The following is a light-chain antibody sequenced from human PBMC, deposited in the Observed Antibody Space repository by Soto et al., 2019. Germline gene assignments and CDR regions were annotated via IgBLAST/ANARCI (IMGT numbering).Light chain of an antibody. V-gene: IGKV1-27*01. CDR3: HKYNSAPLT. Sequence: DLQMTQSPSSLSASVGDRVTITCRASQGISNYLAWYQQKPGKVPKLLIYAASTLQSGVPSRFSGSGSGTDFTLTISSLEPEDVATYCCHKYNSAPLTFCSGTKVDFK. J-gene: IGKJ3*01. CDR2: AAS. CDR1: QGISNY.